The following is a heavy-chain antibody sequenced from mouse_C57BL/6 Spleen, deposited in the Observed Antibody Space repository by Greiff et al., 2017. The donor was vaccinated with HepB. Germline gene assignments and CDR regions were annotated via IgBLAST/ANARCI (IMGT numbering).Heavy chain of an antibody. CDR2: IDPSDSYT. Sequence: VQLQQPGAELVKPGASVKLSCKASGYTFTSYWMQWVKQRPGQGLEWIGEIDPSDSYTNYNQKFKGKATLTVDTSSSTAYMQLSSLTSEDSAVYYCARATVVAPYYAMDYWGQGTSVTVSS. J-gene: IGHJ4*01. CDR1: GYTFTSYW. V-gene: IGHV1-50*01. D-gene: IGHD1-1*01. CDR3: ARATVVAPYYAMDY.